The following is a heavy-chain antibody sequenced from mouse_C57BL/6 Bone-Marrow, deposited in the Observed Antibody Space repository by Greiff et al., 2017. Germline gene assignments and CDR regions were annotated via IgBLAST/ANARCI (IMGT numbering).Heavy chain of an antibody. CDR1: GFTFSDYY. CDR3: ARLLGDYAMDY. Sequence: EVQRVESGGGLVQPGGSLKLSCAASGFTFSDYYMYWVRQTPEKRLEWVAYISNGGGSTYYPDTVKGRFTISRDNAKNTLYLQMSRLKSEDTAMYYCARLLGDYAMDYWGQGTSVTVSS. V-gene: IGHV5-12*01. CDR2: ISNGGGST. D-gene: IGHD4-1*01. J-gene: IGHJ4*01.